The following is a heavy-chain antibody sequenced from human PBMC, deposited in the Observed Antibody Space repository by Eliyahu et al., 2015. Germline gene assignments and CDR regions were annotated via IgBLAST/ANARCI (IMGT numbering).Heavy chain of an antibody. CDR2: IXSGGST. J-gene: IGHJ4*02. D-gene: IGHD6-13*01. V-gene: IGHV3-53*01. Sequence: EVQLVESGGGLIQPGGSLRLSCAASXFTVSSNYMSWVRQAPGKGLEWVSVIXSGGSTYYADSVKGRFTISRDNSKNTLYLQMNSLRAEDTAVYYCARSIAAAGRLDYWGQGTLVTVSS. CDR3: ARSIAAAGRLDY. CDR1: XFTVSSNY.